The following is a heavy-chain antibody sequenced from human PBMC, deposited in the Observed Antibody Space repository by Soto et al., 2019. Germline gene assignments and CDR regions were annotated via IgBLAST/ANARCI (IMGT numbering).Heavy chain of an antibody. V-gene: IGHV1-2*02. CDR3: ARDLVVVTAIAADGMDV. J-gene: IGHJ6*02. CDR2: INPNSGGT. Sequence: ASVKVSCKASGYTFTGHYMHWVRQAPGQGLEWMGWINPNSGGTNYAQRFQGRVTMTRDTSISTAYMELSRLRSDDTAAYYCARDLVVVTAIAADGMDVWGQGTTVTVSS. D-gene: IGHD2-21*02. CDR1: GYTFTGHY.